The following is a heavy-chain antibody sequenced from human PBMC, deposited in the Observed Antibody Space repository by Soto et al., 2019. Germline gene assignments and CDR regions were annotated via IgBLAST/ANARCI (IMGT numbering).Heavy chain of an antibody. CDR3: ARDLILEYYGSGSYSSFDY. J-gene: IGHJ4*02. V-gene: IGHV1-3*01. Sequence: ASVKVSWKASRYTFTNCDIQWVRQAPVQSLEWMGWINADKGNTKYSQKLLGRFTITTDTSTSTAYMELRSLRSDDTAVYYCARDLILEYYGSGSYSSFDYWGQGTLVTVSS. CDR1: RYTFTNCD. CDR2: INADKGNT. D-gene: IGHD3-10*01.